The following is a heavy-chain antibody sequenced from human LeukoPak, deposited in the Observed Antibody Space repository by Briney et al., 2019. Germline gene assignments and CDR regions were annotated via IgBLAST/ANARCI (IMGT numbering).Heavy chain of an antibody. D-gene: IGHD3-9*01. J-gene: IGHJ6*03. V-gene: IGHV4-34*01. CDR1: GGSFSGYY. Sequence: SETLSLTCAVYGGSFSGYYWSWIRQPPGKGLEWIGEINHSGSTNYNPSLKSRVTISVDTSKNQFSLKLSSVTAADTAVYYCARVLRNKRDWLRFRHGFREYDYYYYMDVWGKGTTVTISS. CDR2: INHSGST. CDR3: ARVLRNKRDWLRFRHGFREYDYYYYMDV.